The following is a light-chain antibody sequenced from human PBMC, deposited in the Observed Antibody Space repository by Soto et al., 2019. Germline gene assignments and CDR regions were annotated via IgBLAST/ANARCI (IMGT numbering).Light chain of an antibody. CDR1: QTISNY. CDR3: QQYYIYAT. CDR2: RSS. Sequence: DIKMTQSPSTLSASVGDRVTITCRASQTISNYLTWYQQRPGKAPKLLIYRSSILQNGVPSRFSGSGSGTEFTLTISSLQPGDFATYYCQQYYIYATFGQGTRVEI. J-gene: IGKJ1*01. V-gene: IGKV1-5*03.